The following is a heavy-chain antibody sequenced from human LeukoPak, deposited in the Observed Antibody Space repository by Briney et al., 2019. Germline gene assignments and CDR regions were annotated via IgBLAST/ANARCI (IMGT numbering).Heavy chain of an antibody. CDR3: ARLKWFGEEVNVFDY. V-gene: IGHV4-34*01. Sequence: SETLSLTCTVSGGSISSYYWSWIREPPGKGLEWIGEINHSGSTNYNPSLKSRVTISVDTSKNQFSLKLSSVTAADTAVYYCARLKWFGEEVNVFDYWGQGTLVTVSS. J-gene: IGHJ4*02. D-gene: IGHD3-10*01. CDR2: INHSGST. CDR1: GGSISSYY.